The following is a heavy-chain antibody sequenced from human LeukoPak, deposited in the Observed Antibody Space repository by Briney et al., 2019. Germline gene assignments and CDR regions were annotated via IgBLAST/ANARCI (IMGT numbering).Heavy chain of an antibody. D-gene: IGHD3-22*01. Sequence: PSETLSLTCTVSGGSISSSSYYWGWIRQPPGKGLEWIGSIYYSGSTYCSPSLKSRVTISVDTSKNQFSLKLSSVTAADTAVYYCARDYYDSSGYYYFDYWGQGTLVTVSS. CDR2: IYYSGST. CDR1: GGSISSSSYY. V-gene: IGHV4-39*07. J-gene: IGHJ4*02. CDR3: ARDYYDSSGYYYFDY.